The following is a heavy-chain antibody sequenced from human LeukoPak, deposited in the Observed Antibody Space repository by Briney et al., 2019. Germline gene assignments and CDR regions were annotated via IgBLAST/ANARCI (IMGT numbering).Heavy chain of an antibody. CDR3: ATYCSSTSCYGFRGAFDI. CDR2: ISAYNGNT. CDR1: GYTFTSYY. Sequence: ASVKVSCKASGYTFTSYYMHWVRQAPGQGLEWMGWISAYNGNTNYAQKLQGRVTMTTDTSTSTAYMELRSLRSDDTAVYYCATYCSSTSCYGFRGAFDIWGQGTMVTVSS. D-gene: IGHD2-2*01. V-gene: IGHV1-18*04. J-gene: IGHJ3*02.